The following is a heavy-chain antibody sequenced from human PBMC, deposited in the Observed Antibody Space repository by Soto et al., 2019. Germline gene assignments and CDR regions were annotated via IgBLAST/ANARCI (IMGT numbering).Heavy chain of an antibody. D-gene: IGHD3-16*01. CDR3: ARRDSRMILRYFDY. Sequence: QVQLQESGPGLVKPSETLSLTCTVSGGSISGGDYYWSWIRQPPGKGLEWIGYIYYTGSTNYNPSLTGRITILGATSKNQFSLKLSSVTSADTAVYYCARRDSRMILRYFDYWGQGTLVTVSP. J-gene: IGHJ4*02. CDR2: IYYTGST. V-gene: IGHV4-61*08. CDR1: GGSISGGDYY.